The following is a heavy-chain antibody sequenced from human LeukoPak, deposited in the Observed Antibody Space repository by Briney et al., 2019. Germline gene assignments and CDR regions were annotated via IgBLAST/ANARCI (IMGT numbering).Heavy chain of an antibody. CDR3: ARDGGVLRFLEWLPNYYYYGMDV. J-gene: IGHJ6*02. V-gene: IGHV7-4-1*02. CDR2: INTNTGNP. Sequence: GASVKVSFTASGYTFTSYAMNWVRQAPGQGLEWMGWINTNTGNPTYAQVFTGRFVFSLDTSVSTAYLQISSLKAEDTAVYYCARDGGVLRFLEWLPNYYYYGMDVWGQGTTVTVSS. D-gene: IGHD3-3*01. CDR1: GYTFTSYA.